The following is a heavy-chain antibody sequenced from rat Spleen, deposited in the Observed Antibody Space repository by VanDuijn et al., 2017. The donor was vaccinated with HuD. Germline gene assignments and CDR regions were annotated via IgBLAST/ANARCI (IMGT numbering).Heavy chain of an antibody. V-gene: IGHV2-13*01. J-gene: IGHJ3*01. CDR3: TSGGITTRLNWFAY. CDR2: IWGNGSP. Sequence: QVQLKESGPGLVQPSQTLSLTCTVSGFSLSNYGVIWVRQPPGKGLEWMGVIWGNGSPNYNSALKSRLSISRDTSKSQVYLKMNNLRSEDTAIYYCTSGGITTRLNWFAYWGQGTLVTVSS. D-gene: IGHD1-10*01. CDR1: GFSLSNYG.